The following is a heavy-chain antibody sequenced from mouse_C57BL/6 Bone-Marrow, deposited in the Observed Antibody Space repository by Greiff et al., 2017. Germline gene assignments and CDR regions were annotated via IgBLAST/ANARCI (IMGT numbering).Heavy chain of an antibody. V-gene: IGHV1-50*01. CDR3: APLQAWFAY. CDR2: IDPSDSYT. Sequence: QVQLQHSGPELVKPGASVKLSCKASGYTFTSYWMQWVKQRPGQGLEWIGEIDPSDSYTNYNQKFKGKATLTVDTSSSTAYMQLSSLTSEDSAVYYCAPLQAWFAYWGQGTLVTVSA. CDR1: GYTFTSYW. D-gene: IGHD6-1*01. J-gene: IGHJ3*01.